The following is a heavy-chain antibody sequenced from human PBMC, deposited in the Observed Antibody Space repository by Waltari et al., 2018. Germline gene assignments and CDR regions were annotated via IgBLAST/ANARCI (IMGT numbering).Heavy chain of an antibody. Sequence: EVQLVESGGGLVQPGGSLRRSCAASGFTFSSYWMSWVRQAPGKGLEWVANIKQDGSEKYYVDSVKGRFTISRDNAKNSLYLQMNSLRAEDTAVYYCARAETYYDFWRGWFDPWGQGTLVTVSS. V-gene: IGHV3-7*01. CDR3: ARAETYYDFWRGWFDP. J-gene: IGHJ5*02. CDR1: GFTFSSYW. D-gene: IGHD3-3*01. CDR2: IKQDGSEK.